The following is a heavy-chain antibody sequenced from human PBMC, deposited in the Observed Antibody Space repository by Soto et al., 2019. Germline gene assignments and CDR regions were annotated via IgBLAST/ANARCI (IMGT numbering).Heavy chain of an antibody. Sequence: QVQLQESGPGLVKPSQTLSLSCTVSGDSINNKNYYYSWIRQTPGKGLEWIGHIYDGGDTYGNPSLTSRLCRSVDPSKTPFSLKLSSVTAADTAICSCARGLASGIVDSWGQGTLVTVSS. CDR3: ARGLASGIVDS. J-gene: IGHJ4*02. CDR2: IYDGGDT. V-gene: IGHV4-30-4*01. CDR1: GDSINNKNYY. D-gene: IGHD1-26*01.